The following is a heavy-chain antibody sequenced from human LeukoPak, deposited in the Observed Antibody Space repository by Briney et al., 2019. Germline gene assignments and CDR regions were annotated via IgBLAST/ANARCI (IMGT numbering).Heavy chain of an antibody. CDR2: ITSSSSTI. V-gene: IGHV3-48*04. CDR1: GFTLSSYS. Sequence: GGSLRLSCAASGFTLSSYSMNWVRQAPGKGLEWVSYITSSSSTIKYADSVKGRFTISRDNAKNSLYLQMNRLRAEDTAVYYCARDSTVIDYWGQGTLVTVSS. CDR3: ARDSTVIDY. D-gene: IGHD3-22*01. J-gene: IGHJ4*02.